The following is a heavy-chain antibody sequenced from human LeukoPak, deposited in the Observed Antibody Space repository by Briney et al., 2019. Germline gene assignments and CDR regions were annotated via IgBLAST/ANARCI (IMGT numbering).Heavy chain of an antibody. J-gene: IGHJ6*03. CDR3: AKDSFLEWSSYYYYYMDV. CDR2: ISGSGGST. D-gene: IGHD3-3*01. Sequence: GGSLRLSCAASGFTFDTYAMTWVRQAPGKGLEWVSAISGSGGSTSYADSVKGRFTISRDNSKNTLYLQMNSLRAEDTAVYYCAKDSFLEWSSYYYYYMDVWGKGTTVTVSS. CDR1: GFTFDTYA. V-gene: IGHV3-23*01.